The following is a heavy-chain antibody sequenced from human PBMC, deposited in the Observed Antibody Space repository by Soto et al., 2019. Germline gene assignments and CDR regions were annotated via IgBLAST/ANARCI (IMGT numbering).Heavy chain of an antibody. J-gene: IGHJ4*02. Sequence: EVQVLESGGGLVQPGGSLRLSCAASGFTFSSYAMSWVRQAPGKGLEWVSGIGGSGGSTYYADSVKGRFSISRDNSKNTVYLQMNSLRAEDTAVYYCARGGTYCVYDSSGYYCDYWGQGTLVTVSS. CDR3: ARGGTYCVYDSSGYYCDY. CDR2: IGGSGGST. D-gene: IGHD3-22*01. V-gene: IGHV3-23*01. CDR1: GFTFSSYA.